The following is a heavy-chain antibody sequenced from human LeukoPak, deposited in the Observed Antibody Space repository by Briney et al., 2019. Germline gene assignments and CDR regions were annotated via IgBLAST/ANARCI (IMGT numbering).Heavy chain of an antibody. CDR3: ARVAIVGATRFDY. V-gene: IGHV4-34*01. Sequence: PSETLSLTCAVYGGSFSGHYWSWIRQPPGKGLEWIGEINHSGSTNYNPSLKSRVTISVDTSKNQFSLKLSSVTAADTAVYYCARVAIVGATRFDYWGQGTLVTVSS. D-gene: IGHD1-26*01. CDR2: INHSGST. CDR1: GGSFSGHY. J-gene: IGHJ4*02.